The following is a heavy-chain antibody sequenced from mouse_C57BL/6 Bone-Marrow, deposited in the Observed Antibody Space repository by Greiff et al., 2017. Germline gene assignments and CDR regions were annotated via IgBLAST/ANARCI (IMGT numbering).Heavy chain of an antibody. CDR1: GYTFTSYW. V-gene: IGHV1-50*01. CDR2: IDPSDSYT. J-gene: IGHJ1*03. CDR3: ARHYGSSSYWYFDV. Sequence: QVQLQQPGAELVKPGASVKLSCKASGYTFTSYWMQWVKQRPGQGLEWIGEIDPSDSYTNYNQKFKGKATLTVDTSSSTAYMQLSSLPSEDSAVYYCARHYGSSSYWYFDVWGTGTTVTVSS. D-gene: IGHD1-1*01.